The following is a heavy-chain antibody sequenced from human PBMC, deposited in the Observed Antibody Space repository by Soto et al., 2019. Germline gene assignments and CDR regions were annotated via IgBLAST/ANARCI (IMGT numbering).Heavy chain of an antibody. CDR1: GYSFTSYW. CDR3: ARQRFLEDPADRYYYYYGMDV. J-gene: IGHJ6*02. V-gene: IGHV5-51*01. D-gene: IGHD3-3*01. Sequence: GESLRISCKGSGYSFTSYWIGWVRQMPGKGLECMGIIYPGDSDTRYSPSFQGQVTISADKSISTAYLQWSSLKASDTAMYYCARQRFLEDPADRYYYYYGMDVWGQGTTVTVSS. CDR2: IYPGDSDT.